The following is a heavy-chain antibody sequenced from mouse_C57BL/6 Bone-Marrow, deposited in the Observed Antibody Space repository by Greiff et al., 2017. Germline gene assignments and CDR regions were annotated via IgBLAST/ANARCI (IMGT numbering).Heavy chain of an antibody. CDR1: GYTFTSYW. J-gene: IGHJ3*01. Sequence: QVQLQQPGAELVKPGASVKLSCKASGYTFTSYWMHWVKQRPGQGLEWIGMIHPNSGSTNYNEKFKSKATLTVDKSSSTAYMQLSSLTSEDSAVYYCARATRGSWFAYWGQETLVTVSA. V-gene: IGHV1-64*01. D-gene: IGHD3-3*01. CDR2: IHPNSGST. CDR3: ARATRGSWFAY.